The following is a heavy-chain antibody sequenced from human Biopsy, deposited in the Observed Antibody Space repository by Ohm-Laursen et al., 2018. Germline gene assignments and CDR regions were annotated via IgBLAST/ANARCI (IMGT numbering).Heavy chain of an antibody. CDR3: ARGLSSGWYGYFDV. Sequence: SLRLSCSATGFTFSNYAMHWVRQAPGKGLEWISLIWYDGTNEDYADSVKGRFTISRDNSKNTLYLQISTLTLEDTAFYYCARGLSSGWYGYFDVWGRGTLVTVSS. J-gene: IGHJ2*01. CDR1: GFTFSNYA. V-gene: IGHV3-33*08. CDR2: IWYDGTNE. D-gene: IGHD6-19*01.